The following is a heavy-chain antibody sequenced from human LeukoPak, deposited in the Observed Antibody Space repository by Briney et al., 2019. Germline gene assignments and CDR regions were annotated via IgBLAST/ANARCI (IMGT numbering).Heavy chain of an antibody. V-gene: IGHV4-34*01. CDR3: ARYRAAAGYNRYNWFDP. CDR2: INHSGST. CDR1: GWSFRGFY. D-gene: IGHD6-13*01. Sequence: PSETLSLTCAVYGWSFRGFYWIWIRQTSGKGLEWIGEINHSGSTNYNPSLKSRVTMSVDTSKNQFSLNLRSMTAADTAVYSCARYRAAAGYNRYNWFDPWGQGTLVTVSS. J-gene: IGHJ5*02.